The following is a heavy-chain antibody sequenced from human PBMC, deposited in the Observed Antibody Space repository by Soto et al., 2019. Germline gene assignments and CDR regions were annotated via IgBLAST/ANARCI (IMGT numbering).Heavy chain of an antibody. V-gene: IGHV4-34*01. Sequence: SETLSLTCAVYGGSFSGYYRSWIRQPPGKGLEWIGEINHSGSTNYNPSLKSRVTISVDTSKNQFSLKLSSVTAADTAVYYCARVNPLVYVSVARGWFPGPNWFDPWGRGTLVTVSS. D-gene: IGHD6-19*01. J-gene: IGHJ5*02. CDR2: INHSGST. CDR1: GGSFSGYY. CDR3: ARVNPLVYVSVARGWFPGPNWFDP.